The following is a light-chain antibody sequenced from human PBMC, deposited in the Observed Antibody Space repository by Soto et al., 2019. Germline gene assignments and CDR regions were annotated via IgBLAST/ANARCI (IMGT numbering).Light chain of an antibody. CDR3: QQYGSSPFT. Sequence: EIVLTQSPGTLSLSPGERATLSCRASQSVSSSYLAWYQQKPGQAPRLLIYGTSRRATGIPDRFRGSGSGTDFTLTISRLEPEDFAVYYCQQYGSSPFTFGPGTKVDI. J-gene: IGKJ3*01. CDR1: QSVSSSY. CDR2: GTS. V-gene: IGKV3-20*01.